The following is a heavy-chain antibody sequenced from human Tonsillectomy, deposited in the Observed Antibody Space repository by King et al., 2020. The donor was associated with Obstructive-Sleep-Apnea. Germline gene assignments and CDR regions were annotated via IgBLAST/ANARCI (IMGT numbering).Heavy chain of an antibody. CDR3: VRDQVGGDNRYALDI. Sequence: VQLVESGGDLVRPGGSLRVSCAASGFTFSDHYMDWVRQAPGKGLEWVGRIRKKINSYTTEYAASVKGRFTISRDDSENSLHLQMNSLKTEDTAVYFCVRDQVGGDNRYALDIWGQGTMVTVSS. CDR1: GFTFSDHY. J-gene: IGHJ3*02. D-gene: IGHD3-10*01. CDR2: IRKKINSYTT. V-gene: IGHV3-72*01.